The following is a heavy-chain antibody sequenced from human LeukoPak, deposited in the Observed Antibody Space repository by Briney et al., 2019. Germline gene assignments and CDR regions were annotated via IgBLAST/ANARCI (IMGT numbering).Heavy chain of an antibody. CDR2: ISYDGSNE. V-gene: IGHV3-30*04. CDR1: GFTFSSY. Sequence: GGSLRLSCAASGFTFSSYVHWVRQAPGKGLEWVAIISYDGSNEYYADSVKGRFTISRDNSKNTLYLQMNSLRAADTAVYYCARDKGTSYLSFFDYWGQGTLVTVSS. J-gene: IGHJ4*02. CDR3: ARDKGTSYLSFFDY. D-gene: IGHD6-6*01.